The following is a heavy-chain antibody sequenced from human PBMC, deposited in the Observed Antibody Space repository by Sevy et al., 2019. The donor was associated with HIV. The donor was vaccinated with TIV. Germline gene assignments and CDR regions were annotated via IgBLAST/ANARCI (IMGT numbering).Heavy chain of an antibody. V-gene: IGHV3-48*03. CDR2: IRASGLTI. Sequence: GGSLRLSCAASGFTFSSYEMNWVRQAPGKGLECVSYIRASGLTIDYADSVKGRFTISRDNAKNSLYLHMHSLRAEDTAVYFCARADSSSSEDRFYYYGLDVWGQGTTVTVSS. D-gene: IGHD6-6*01. CDR1: GFTFSSYE. CDR3: ARADSSSSEDRFYYYGLDV. J-gene: IGHJ6*02.